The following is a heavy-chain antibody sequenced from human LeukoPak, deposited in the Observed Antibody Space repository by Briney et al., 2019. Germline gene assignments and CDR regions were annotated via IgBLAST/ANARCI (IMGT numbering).Heavy chain of an antibody. Sequence: PGGSLRLSCAASGLTFGNNWMHWVRHGPGKGLVWISRINSDGGGAIYADPVKGRFTVSRDNAKNTLYLQMNSLRAEDTAVYYCARDVPHNWFDTWGQGTLVTVSS. CDR1: GLTFGNNW. J-gene: IGHJ5*02. V-gene: IGHV3-74*01. CDR2: INSDGGGA. CDR3: ARDVPHNWFDT.